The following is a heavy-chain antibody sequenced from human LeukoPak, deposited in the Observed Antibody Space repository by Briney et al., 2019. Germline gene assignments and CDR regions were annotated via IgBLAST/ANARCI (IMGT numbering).Heavy chain of an antibody. CDR3: AREYDILTGSYGMDV. J-gene: IGHJ6*02. CDR1: GGSISSGGYS. D-gene: IGHD3-9*01. V-gene: IGHV4-30-2*01. Sequence: PSQTLSLTCAVSGGSISSGGYSWSWIRQPPGKGLEWIGYIYHSGSTNYNPSLKSRVTISVDTSKNQFSLELSSVTAADTAVYYCAREYDILTGSYGMDVWGQGTTVTVSS. CDR2: IYHSGST.